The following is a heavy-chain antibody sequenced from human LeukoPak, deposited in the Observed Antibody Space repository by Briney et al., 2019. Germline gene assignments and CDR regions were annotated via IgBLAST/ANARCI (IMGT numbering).Heavy chain of an antibody. J-gene: IGHJ6*03. CDR2: IYYSGST. Sequence: PSETLSLTCTVSGGSISSYYWSWIRQPPGKGLEWIGYIYYSGSTNYNPSLKSRVAISVDTSKNQFSLKLSSVTAADTAVYYCARSQRILWFGGDYYMDVWGKGTTVTISS. CDR1: GGSISSYY. V-gene: IGHV4-59*01. CDR3: ARSQRILWFGGDYYMDV. D-gene: IGHD3-10*01.